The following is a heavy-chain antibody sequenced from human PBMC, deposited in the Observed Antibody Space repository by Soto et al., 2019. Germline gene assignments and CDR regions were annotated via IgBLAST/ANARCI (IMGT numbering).Heavy chain of an antibody. V-gene: IGHV1-24*01. CDR3: ATDRGSAVAGAFDI. D-gene: IGHD6-19*01. CDR2: FDPEDGET. J-gene: IGHJ3*02. Sequence: ASVKVSCKVSGYTLTELSMHWVRQAPGKGLEWMGGFDPEDGETIYAQKFQVRVTMTEDTSTDTAYMELSSLRSEDTAVYYCATDRGSAVAGAFDIWGQGTMVTVSS. CDR1: GYTLTELS.